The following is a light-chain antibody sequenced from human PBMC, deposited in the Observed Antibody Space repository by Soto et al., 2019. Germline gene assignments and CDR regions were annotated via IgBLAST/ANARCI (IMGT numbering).Light chain of an antibody. CDR1: SSNIGSNY. Sequence: QSVLTQPPSASGTPGQRVTISCSGSSSNIGSNYVYWYQQLPGTAPKLLIYSNNQRPSGVPDRFSGSKSGTSASLAISGLRSEDEADYYCAAWDDSLSGPVFGGGTKAHRP. CDR2: SNN. CDR3: AAWDDSLSGPV. J-gene: IGLJ3*02. V-gene: IGLV1-47*02.